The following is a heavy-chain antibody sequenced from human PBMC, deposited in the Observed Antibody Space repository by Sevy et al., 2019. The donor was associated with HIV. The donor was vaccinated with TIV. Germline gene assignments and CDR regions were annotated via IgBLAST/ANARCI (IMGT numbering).Heavy chain of an antibody. Sequence: GSLRLSCVASGFSLNNYWMNWVRQAPGKGLEWVANINQDGSVKYYVDSVRGRFTISRDNARNLVLLQMSSLRVDDSALYYCVKAIAKDGSFWGQGTLVTVSS. J-gene: IGHJ4*02. D-gene: IGHD6-13*01. CDR1: GFSLNNYW. CDR3: VKAIAKDGSF. V-gene: IGHV3-7*01. CDR2: INQDGSVK.